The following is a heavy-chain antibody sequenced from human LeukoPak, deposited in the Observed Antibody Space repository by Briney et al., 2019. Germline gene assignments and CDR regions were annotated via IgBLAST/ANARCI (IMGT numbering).Heavy chain of an antibody. CDR2: SRPGDSHL. J-gene: IGHJ4*02. CDR1: GYSFTTVW. V-gene: IGHV5-51*01. D-gene: IGHD3-16*01. Sequence: GESLKISCKGSGYSFTTVWIGWVRQMPGKGLEWMVISRPGDSHLEYSPSFHVHVSISVDKSINTAYLQWSSLKSLDSAFYYCEAGGGYWGRGTLDSVPS. CDR3: EAGGGY.